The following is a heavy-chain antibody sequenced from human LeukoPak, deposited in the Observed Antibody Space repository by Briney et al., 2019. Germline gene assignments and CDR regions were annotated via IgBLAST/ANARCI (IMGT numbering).Heavy chain of an antibody. CDR1: GFTFSSYA. V-gene: IGHV3-48*03. D-gene: IGHD7-27*01. Sequence: GRSLRLSCAASGFTFSSYAMHWVRQAPGKGLEWVSYISSSGSTIYYADSVKGRFTISRDNAKNSLYLQMNSLRAEDTAVYYCAIQTGGLNYWGQGTLVTVSS. J-gene: IGHJ4*02. CDR3: AIQTGGLNY. CDR2: ISSSGSTI.